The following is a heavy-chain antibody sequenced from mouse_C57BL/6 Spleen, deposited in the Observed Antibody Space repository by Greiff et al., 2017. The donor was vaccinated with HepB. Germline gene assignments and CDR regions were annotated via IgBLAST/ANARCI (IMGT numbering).Heavy chain of an antibody. CDR1: GFTFSSYA. CDR3: TRGDYYGSSPAWFAY. CDR2: ISSGGDYI. J-gene: IGHJ3*01. Sequence: EVKLVESGEGLVKPGGSLKLSCAASGFTFSSYAMSWVRQTPEKRLEWVAYISSGGDYIYYADTVKGRFTISRDNARNTLYLQMRSLKSEDTAMYYCTRGDYYGSSPAWFAYWGQGTLVTVSA. V-gene: IGHV5-9-1*02. D-gene: IGHD1-1*01.